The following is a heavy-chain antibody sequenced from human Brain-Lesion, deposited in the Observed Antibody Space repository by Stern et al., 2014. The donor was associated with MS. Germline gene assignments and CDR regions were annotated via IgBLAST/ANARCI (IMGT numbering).Heavy chain of an antibody. CDR2: FDPEDGET. CDR3: ATLSPGAGGNYYRHFDY. D-gene: IGHD1-26*01. Sequence: VQLVESGAEVKKPGASVKVSCKVSGYTLTELSMHWVRQAPRKGLEWMGGFDPEDGETIYAPKFQGRVIMTEDTSTDTAYMELSSLRSEDTAVYYCATLSPGAGGNYYRHFDYWGQGTLVTVSS. CDR1: GYTLTELS. V-gene: IGHV1-24*01. J-gene: IGHJ4*02.